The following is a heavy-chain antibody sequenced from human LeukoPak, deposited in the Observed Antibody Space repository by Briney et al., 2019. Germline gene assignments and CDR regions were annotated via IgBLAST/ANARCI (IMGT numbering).Heavy chain of an antibody. J-gene: IGHJ6*03. V-gene: IGHV3-74*01. CDR1: GFIFSNYG. Sequence: GGSLRLSCAASGFIFSNYGMTWVRQAPGKGLVWVSRINSDGSSTSYADSVKGRFTISRDNAKNTLYLQMNSLRAEDTAVYYCAREIAAAGTYYYYYMDVWGKGTTVTVSS. CDR2: INSDGSST. D-gene: IGHD6-13*01. CDR3: AREIAAAGTYYYYYMDV.